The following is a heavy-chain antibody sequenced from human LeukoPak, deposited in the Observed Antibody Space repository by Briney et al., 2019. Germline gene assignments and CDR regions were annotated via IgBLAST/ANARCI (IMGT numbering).Heavy chain of an antibody. J-gene: IGHJ4*02. Sequence: SETLSLTCTVSGGSISSCAYYWRWIRQHPGKGLEWIGYIYYSGSTYYNPSLKSRVTISVDTSKNQFSLKLSSVTAADTAVYYCARTLGSGYHLYYFDYWGQGTLVTVSS. CDR1: GGSISSCAYY. D-gene: IGHD3-22*01. CDR2: IYYSGST. V-gene: IGHV4-31*03. CDR3: ARTLGSGYHLYYFDY.